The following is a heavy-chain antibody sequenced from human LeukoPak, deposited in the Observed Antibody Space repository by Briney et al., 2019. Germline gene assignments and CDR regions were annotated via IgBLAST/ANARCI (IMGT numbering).Heavy chain of an antibody. CDR2: MYHTGST. Sequence: PSETLSLTXAVSGYSISSGYYWGCIRQPPGKGLEWIGSMYHTGSTHYNPSLKSRVTISVDTSKNQFSLKLSSVTAADTAVYYCARINYYDSSGYFGYFDYWGQGTLVTVSS. D-gene: IGHD3-22*01. CDR3: ARINYYDSSGYFGYFDY. V-gene: IGHV4-38-2*01. J-gene: IGHJ4*02. CDR1: GYSISSGYY.